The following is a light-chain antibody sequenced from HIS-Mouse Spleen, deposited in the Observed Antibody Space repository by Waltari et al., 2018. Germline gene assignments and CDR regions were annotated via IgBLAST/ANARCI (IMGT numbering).Light chain of an antibody. Sequence: QSVLTQPPSASGTPGQRVTISCSGSSPNIGSNYVYWYQQLPGTAPKLLMYRNNTRPSGVPHRFSGSRSGTSASLAISGLRSEDEADYYCTAWDDSLSGPVFGGGTKLTVL. CDR1: SPNIGSNY. J-gene: IGLJ3*02. CDR2: RNN. CDR3: TAWDDSLSGPV. V-gene: IGLV1-47*01.